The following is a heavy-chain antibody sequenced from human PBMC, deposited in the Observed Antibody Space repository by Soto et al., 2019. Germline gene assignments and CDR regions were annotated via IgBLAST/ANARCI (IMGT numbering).Heavy chain of an antibody. Sequence: SETLSLTCTVSGGSISSGGYYWCWIRQHPGKGLEWIGYIYYSGSTYYNPSLKSRVTISVDTSKNQFSLKLSSVTAADTAVYYCARGLSYCLDYWGQGTLVTVSS. J-gene: IGHJ4*02. V-gene: IGHV4-31*03. CDR3: ARGLSYCLDY. CDR2: IYYSGST. CDR1: GGSISSGGYY. D-gene: IGHD1-26*01.